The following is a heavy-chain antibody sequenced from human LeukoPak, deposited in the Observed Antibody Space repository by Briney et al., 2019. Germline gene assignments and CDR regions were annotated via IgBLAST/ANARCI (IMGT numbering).Heavy chain of an antibody. CDR3: ARARGYSYGHVDY. D-gene: IGHD5-18*01. CDR1: GFTFSSYA. CDR2: ISYDGSNK. J-gene: IGHJ4*02. V-gene: IGHV3-30-3*01. Sequence: GGSLRLSCAASGFTFSSYAMHWVRQAPGKGLERVAVISYDGSNKYYADSVKGRFTISRDNSKNTLYLQMNSLRAEDTAVYYCARARGYSYGHVDYWGQGTLVTVSS.